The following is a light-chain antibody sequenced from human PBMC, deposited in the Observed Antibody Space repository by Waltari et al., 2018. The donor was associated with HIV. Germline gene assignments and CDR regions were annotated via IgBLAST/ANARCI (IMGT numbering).Light chain of an antibody. J-gene: IGKJ1*01. CDR2: LGS. CDR3: MQALQTPWT. CDR1: QSLLHSNGYTY. V-gene: IGKV2-28*01. Sequence: DIVLTQSPLSLPVTPGEPAPLSCRPSQSLLHSNGYTYLDWYLQKPGQSPQLLIYLGSNRASGVPDRFSGSGAGTDFTLKISRVEAEDVGVYYCMQALQTPWTFGQGTKVEIK.